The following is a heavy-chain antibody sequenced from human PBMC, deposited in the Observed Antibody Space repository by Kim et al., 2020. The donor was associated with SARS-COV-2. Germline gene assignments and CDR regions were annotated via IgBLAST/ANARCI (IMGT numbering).Heavy chain of an antibody. Sequence: GGSLRLSCAGSGFTFSDYYMNWIRQAPGKGLAWISYISTTGQFTDYATSVKGRFTISRDNDNNSLYLQMNSLTGEDSAVYFCARGNFADLWGRGTTVTVS. J-gene: IGHJ6*02. V-gene: IGHV3-11*05. CDR3: ARGNFADL. CDR2: ISTTGQFT. CDR1: GFTFSDYY.